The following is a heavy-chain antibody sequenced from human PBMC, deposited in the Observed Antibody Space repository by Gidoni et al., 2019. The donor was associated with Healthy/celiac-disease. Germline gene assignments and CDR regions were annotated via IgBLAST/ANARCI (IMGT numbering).Heavy chain of an antibody. CDR1: GYTFTSYG. CDR3: ARGDPEAGMDV. CDR2: ISDYKGNT. J-gene: IGHJ6*02. Sequence: QVPLVQSGAEVKKPGASVKVSCKASGYTFTSYGLSWVRQAPGQGLEWMGWISDYKGNTNDAQKLQGGATMTTDTSKSRAFRELRSLGSDDAAVYCCARGDPEAGMDVWGQGTTVTVSS. V-gene: IGHV1-18*01.